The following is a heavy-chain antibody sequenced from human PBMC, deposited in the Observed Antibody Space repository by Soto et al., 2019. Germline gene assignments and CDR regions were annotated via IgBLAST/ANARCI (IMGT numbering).Heavy chain of an antibody. D-gene: IGHD3-3*01. CDR1: GFTFSSYA. J-gene: IGHJ4*02. Sequence: SLRLSCAASGFTFSSYAMSWVRQAPGKGLEWVSAISGSGGSTYYADSVKGRFTISRDNSKNTLYLQMNSLRAEDTAVYYCARGAGYDFWSGYYPLDYWGQGTLVTVSS. CDR3: ARGAGYDFWSGYYPLDY. V-gene: IGHV3-23*01. CDR2: ISGSGGST.